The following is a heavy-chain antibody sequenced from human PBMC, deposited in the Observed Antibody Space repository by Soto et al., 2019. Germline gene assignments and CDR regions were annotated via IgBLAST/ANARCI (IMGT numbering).Heavy chain of an antibody. CDR1: RGSISSYY. J-gene: IGHJ4*02. V-gene: IGHV4-34*01. Sequence: SEPISLTCTVPRGSISSYYRSWTRQPPGKGLEWIGEIHHSGSTTYNPSLKSRVIISVDKPKSQFSLKLSSVTAADTAVYYCARIAAAGTNFDYWGQGTLVTVSP. CDR3: ARIAAAGTNFDY. D-gene: IGHD6-13*01. CDR2: IHHSGST.